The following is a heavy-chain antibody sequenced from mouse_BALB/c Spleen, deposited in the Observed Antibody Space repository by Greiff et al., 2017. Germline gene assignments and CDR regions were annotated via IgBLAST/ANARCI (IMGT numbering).Heavy chain of an antibody. D-gene: IGHD2-1*01. CDR2: IYPGNVNT. V-gene: IGHV1S56*01. CDR1: GYTFTSYY. Sequence: VQLQQSGPELVKPGASVRISCKASGYTFTSYYIHWVKQRPGQGLEWIGWIYPGNVNTKYNEKFKGKATLTADKSSSTAYMQLSSLTSEDSAVYFCARYGKNYAMDYWGQGTSVTVSS. CDR3: ARYGKNYAMDY. J-gene: IGHJ4*01.